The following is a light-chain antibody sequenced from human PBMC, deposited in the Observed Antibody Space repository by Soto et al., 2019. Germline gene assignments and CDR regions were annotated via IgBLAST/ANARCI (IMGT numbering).Light chain of an antibody. CDR3: SSYGGSNNFV. V-gene: IGLV2-8*01. J-gene: IGLJ1*01. Sequence: QSALTQPRSVSGSPGQSVTISCTGSSSDVGGYSHVSWFQQHPGKAPKLMIYEVTKRPSGVPDRFSGSKSGNTASLTVSGLQTDDEADYYCSSYGGSNNFVFGTGTKLTVL. CDR1: SSDVGGYSH. CDR2: EVT.